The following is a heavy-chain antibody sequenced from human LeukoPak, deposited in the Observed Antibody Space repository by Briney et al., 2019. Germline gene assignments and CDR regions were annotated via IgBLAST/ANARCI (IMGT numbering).Heavy chain of an antibody. CDR2: TYYSGST. D-gene: IGHD4-23*01. CDR1: GASLSDNNYY. V-gene: IGHV4-30-4*08. Sequence: PSETLSLTCSVSGASLSDNNYYWSWIRQHPRTGLEWIGFTYYSGSTYYSPALESRVTISVDTSKNQFSLKLSSVTAADTAVYYCASQTGYGGKGGIDYWGQGTLVTVSS. J-gene: IGHJ4*02. CDR3: ASQTGYGGKGGIDY.